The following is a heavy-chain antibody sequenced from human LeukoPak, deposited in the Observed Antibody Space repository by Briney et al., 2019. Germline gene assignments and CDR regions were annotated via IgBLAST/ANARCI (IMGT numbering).Heavy chain of an antibody. CDR1: GFTFSSYA. V-gene: IGHV3-30-3*01. CDR3: ARDRSPFLAARGAFDI. D-gene: IGHD6-6*01. J-gene: IGHJ3*02. CDR2: ISYDGSTK. Sequence: GGSLRLSCAASGFTFSSYAMHWVRQAPGKGLEWVAGISYDGSTKYYADSVKGRFTISRDNSKNTLYLQMNSLRAEDTAVYYCARDRSPFLAARGAFDIWGQGTMVTVSS.